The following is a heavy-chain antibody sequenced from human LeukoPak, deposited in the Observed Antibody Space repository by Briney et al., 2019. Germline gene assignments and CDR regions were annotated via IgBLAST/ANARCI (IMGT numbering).Heavy chain of an antibody. CDR3: AKGRGYSYGSNALGLFDY. CDR1: GFTFSTYA. D-gene: IGHD5-18*01. Sequence: GGSLRLSCAASGFTFSTYAMSWVRQAAGKGLEWVSLISGSGGGTYYADSVKGRFTISRDNSKNTLYLQLNSLRVEDTAVYFCAKGRGYSYGSNALGLFDYWGQGTLVTVSS. CDR2: ISGSGGGT. V-gene: IGHV3-23*01. J-gene: IGHJ4*02.